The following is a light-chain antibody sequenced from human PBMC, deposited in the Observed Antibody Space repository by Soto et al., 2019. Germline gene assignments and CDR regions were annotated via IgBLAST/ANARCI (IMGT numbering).Light chain of an antibody. Sequence: EGVFTQSPGTLSLSPGERATLSCRASQSVSSSYLAWYQQKPGQAPRLLIYGASSRATGIPDRFSGSGSGTDFTLTISRLEPEDFAVYYCQQYGSSPGGTFGQGTKV. CDR3: QQYGSSPGGT. CDR1: QSVSSSY. J-gene: IGKJ1*01. CDR2: GAS. V-gene: IGKV3-20*01.